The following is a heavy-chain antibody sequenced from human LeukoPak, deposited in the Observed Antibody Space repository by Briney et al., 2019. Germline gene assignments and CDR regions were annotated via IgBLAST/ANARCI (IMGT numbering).Heavy chain of an antibody. Sequence: SMRLSCAVARLTFTMYWMHWVRQAPGKGLECVAVISYDGSNKYHADSVKRRFTISSDNSKNTLYLQMNSLRADDTAVYYCARESYAFDIWGQGTMVTVSS. V-gene: IGHV3-30*03. CDR1: RLTFTMYW. CDR3: ARESYAFDI. CDR2: ISYDGSNK. J-gene: IGHJ3*02.